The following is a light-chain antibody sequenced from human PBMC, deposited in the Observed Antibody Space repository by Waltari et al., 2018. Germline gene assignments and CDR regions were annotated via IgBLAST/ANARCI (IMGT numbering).Light chain of an antibody. CDR3: SSQSSNDVVL. V-gene: IGLV2-14*01. CDR1: SNDVGGYNS. CDR2: DVS. Sequence: QSALTQPASVSGSPGHSVTIFCAGTSNDVGGYNSVSWYQEHRGQAPRVLIYDVSDRPSGVSDRFSGSKTGNTASLTISGLQAEDEADYYCSSQSSNDVVLFGGGTKLTVL. J-gene: IGLJ2*01.